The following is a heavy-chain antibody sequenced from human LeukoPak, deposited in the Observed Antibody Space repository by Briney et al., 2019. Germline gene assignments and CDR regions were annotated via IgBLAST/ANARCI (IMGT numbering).Heavy chain of an antibody. CDR1: VGSISSSSYY. D-gene: IGHD3-22*01. V-gene: IGHV4-39*07. J-gene: IGHJ6*03. CDR3: ARVSYDSSGYYYYNYYYYMDV. Sequence: PSETLSLTCTVSVGSISSSSYYCGWIRQPPGKGLEWIGRIYYSGSTYYNPSLKSRVTISVDTSKNQFSLKLSSVTAADTAVYYCARVSYDSSGYYYYNYYYYMDVWGKGTTVTVSS. CDR2: IYYSGST.